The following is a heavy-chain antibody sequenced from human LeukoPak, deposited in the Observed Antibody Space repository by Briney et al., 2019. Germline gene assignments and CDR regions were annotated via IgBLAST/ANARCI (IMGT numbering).Heavy chain of an antibody. Sequence: ASVKVSCKASGYTFTSYYMHWVRQAPGQGLEGMGIINPSGGSTSYAQKFQGRVTMTRDTSTSTVYMELSSLRSEDTAVYYCARSPTVLYGMDVWGQGTTVTVSS. V-gene: IGHV1-46*01. J-gene: IGHJ6*02. D-gene: IGHD3-10*01. CDR2: INPSGGST. CDR3: ARSPTVLYGMDV. CDR1: GYTFTSYY.